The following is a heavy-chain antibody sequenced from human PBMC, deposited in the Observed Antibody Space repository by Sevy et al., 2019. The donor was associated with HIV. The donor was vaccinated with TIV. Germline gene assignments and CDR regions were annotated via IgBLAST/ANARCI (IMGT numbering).Heavy chain of an antibody. CDR3: ARSYYYDSSGYYYHLYFDY. D-gene: IGHD3-22*01. J-gene: IGHJ4*02. CDR1: GYTFTGYY. CDR2: INPNSGGT. Sequence: ASVKVSCKASGYTFTGYYMHWVRQAPGQGLEWMGRINPNSGGTNYAQKFQGRVTMTRDTSISTAYMELSRLRSDDTAVYYCARSYYYDSSGYYYHLYFDYCGQGTLVTVSS. V-gene: IGHV1-2*06.